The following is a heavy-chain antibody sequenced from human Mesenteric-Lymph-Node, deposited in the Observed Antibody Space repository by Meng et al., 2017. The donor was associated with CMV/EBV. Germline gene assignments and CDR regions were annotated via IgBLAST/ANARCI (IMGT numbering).Heavy chain of an antibody. D-gene: IGHD3-3*01. CDR1: GYTFTSYG. CDR3: ARDLIDFWSGYWAFDY. V-gene: IGHV1-18*01. Sequence: ASVKVSCKASGYTFTSYGISWVRQAPGQGLEWMGWISAYNGNTNYAQKLQGRVTMTTDTSTSTAYMELRSLRSDDTAVYYCARDLIDFWSGYWAFDYWGQGTLVTVS. CDR2: ISAYNGNT. J-gene: IGHJ4*02.